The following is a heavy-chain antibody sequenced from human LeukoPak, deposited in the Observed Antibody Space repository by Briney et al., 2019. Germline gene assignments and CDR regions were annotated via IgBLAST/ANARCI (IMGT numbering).Heavy chain of an antibody. Sequence: GGSLRLSCAASGFTFSDYYMSWIRQAPGKGLEWVSYISSSGSTIYYADSVKGRFTISRDNAKNSLYLQMNSLRAEDTAVYFFPGEDRIRYPPDYWGQGTLVTVSS. J-gene: IGHJ4*02. D-gene: IGHD3-9*01. CDR3: PGEDRIRYPPDY. CDR1: GFTFSDYY. CDR2: ISSSGSTI. V-gene: IGHV3-11*01.